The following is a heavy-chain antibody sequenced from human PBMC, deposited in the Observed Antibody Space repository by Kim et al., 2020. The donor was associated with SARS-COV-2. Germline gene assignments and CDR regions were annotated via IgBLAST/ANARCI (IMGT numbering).Heavy chain of an antibody. D-gene: IGHD3-10*01. V-gene: IGHV5-51*01. J-gene: IGHJ6*02. Sequence: GESLKISCKGSGYSFTSYWIGWVRQMPGKGLEWMGIIYPGDSDTRYSPSFQGQVTISADKSISTAYLQWSSLKASDTAMYYCARPSYYPRKHSLSYYYGMDVWGQGTTVTVSS. CDR3: ARPSYYPRKHSLSYYYGMDV. CDR1: GYSFTSYW. CDR2: IYPGDSDT.